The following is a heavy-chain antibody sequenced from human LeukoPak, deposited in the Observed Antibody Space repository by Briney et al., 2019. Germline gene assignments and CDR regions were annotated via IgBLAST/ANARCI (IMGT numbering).Heavy chain of an antibody. D-gene: IGHD5-18*01. CDR1: GGTFSSYA. V-gene: IGHV1-69*04. J-gene: IGHJ4*02. CDR3: ATEGAGYSYGFD. Sequence: SVKVSCKASGGTFSSYAISWVRQAPGQGLEWMGRIIPILGIANYAQKFQGRVTITGDKSTSTAYMELSSLRSEDTAVYYCATEGAGYSYGFDWGQGTLVTVSS. CDR2: IIPILGIA.